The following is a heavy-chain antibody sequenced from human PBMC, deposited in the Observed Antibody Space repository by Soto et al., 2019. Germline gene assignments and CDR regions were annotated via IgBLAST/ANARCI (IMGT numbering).Heavy chain of an antibody. J-gene: IGHJ6*02. Sequence: QAQLVQSGAEVKEPGASVKVSCKASGYTFTYDLMHWVRQAPGQGLEWVGIINPNDDYTAYAQKFQGRVTMSRDTSTSTVYMELGGLRFDYTATYYCARARYYAMDVWGQGTTVTVFS. CDR3: ARARYYAMDV. CDR1: GYTFTYDL. CDR2: INPNDDYT. V-gene: IGHV1-46*01.